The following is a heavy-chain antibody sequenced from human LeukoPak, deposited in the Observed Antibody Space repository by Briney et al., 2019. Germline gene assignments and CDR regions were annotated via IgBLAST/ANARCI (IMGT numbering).Heavy chain of an antibody. Sequence: VASVKVSCKASGYTFTGYYMHWVRQAPGQGLEWMGWINPSSGGTNYAQKFQGRVTMTRDTSISTAYMELSRLRSDDTAVYYCARDNSPYYYDILTGYRSADWYFDLWGRGTLVTVSS. V-gene: IGHV1-2*02. CDR1: GYTFTGYY. CDR2: INPSSGGT. D-gene: IGHD3-9*01. J-gene: IGHJ2*01. CDR3: ARDNSPYYYDILTGYRSADWYFDL.